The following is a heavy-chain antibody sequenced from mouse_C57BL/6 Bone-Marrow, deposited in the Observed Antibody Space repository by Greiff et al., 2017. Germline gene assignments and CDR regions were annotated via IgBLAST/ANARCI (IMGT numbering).Heavy chain of an antibody. CDR2: IYPGDGDT. D-gene: IGHD1-1*01. Sequence: QVQLKQSGPELVKPGASVKISCKASGYAFSSSWMNWVKQRPGKGLEWIGRIYPGDGDTNYNGKFKGKATLTADKSSSTAYMQLSSLTSEDSAVYFCARSHGSSPSFAYWGQGTLVTVSA. J-gene: IGHJ3*01. V-gene: IGHV1-82*01. CDR3: ARSHGSSPSFAY. CDR1: GYAFSSSW.